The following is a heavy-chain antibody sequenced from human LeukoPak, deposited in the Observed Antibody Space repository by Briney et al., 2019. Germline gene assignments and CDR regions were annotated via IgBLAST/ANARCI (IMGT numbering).Heavy chain of an antibody. CDR2: IFHTGRT. CDR1: GNSITSGYY. Sequence: SETLSLTCAVSGNSITSGYYWGWIRQPPGKGLEWIGSIFHTGRTYYNPSLKSRVTILVDTSKNQFSLKLSSVTAADTAVYYCASSRFYYDSSGYYLPFDYWGQGTLVTVSS. CDR3: ASSRFYYDSSGYYLPFDY. V-gene: IGHV4-38-2*01. D-gene: IGHD3-22*01. J-gene: IGHJ4*02.